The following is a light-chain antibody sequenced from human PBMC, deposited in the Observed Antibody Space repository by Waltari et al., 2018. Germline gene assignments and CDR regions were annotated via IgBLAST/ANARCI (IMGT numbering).Light chain of an antibody. V-gene: IGLV2-14*01. Sequence: QSALTQPASVSGSLGQSITISCTGNSSDVGGYNYVSWYQQHPGKAPKLMIYEVTNRPSGVSNRFSGSKSGNTASLTISGLQAEDEADYYCKSYTSSSTLLFGGGTKLTVL. CDR3: KSYTSSSTLL. CDR2: EVT. CDR1: SSDVGGYNY. J-gene: IGLJ2*01.